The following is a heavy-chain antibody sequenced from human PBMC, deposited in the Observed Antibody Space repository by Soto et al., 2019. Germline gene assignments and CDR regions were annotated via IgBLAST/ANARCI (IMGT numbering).Heavy chain of an antibody. V-gene: IGHV3-33*01. J-gene: IGHJ6*03. CDR2: IWYDGSNK. CDR3: ARGYCTNGVCSHYYMDV. Sequence: GGSLRLSCAASGFTFSSYGMHWVRQAPGKGLEWVAVIWYDGSNKYYADSVKGRFTISRDNSKNTLYLQMNSLRAEDTAVYYCARGYCTNGVCSHYYMDVWGKGTTVTVSS. D-gene: IGHD2-8*01. CDR1: GFTFSSYG.